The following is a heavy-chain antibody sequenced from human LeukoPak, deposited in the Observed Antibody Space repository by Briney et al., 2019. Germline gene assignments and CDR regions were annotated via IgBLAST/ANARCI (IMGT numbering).Heavy chain of an antibody. CDR2: IYYSGST. J-gene: IGHJ5*02. CDR3: ARDRTMIVVVEPTGWFDP. CDR1: GGSISSYY. Sequence: SETLSLTCTVSGGSISSYYWGWIRQPPGKGLEWIGSIYYSGSTYYNPSLKSRVTISVDTSKNQFSLKLSSVTAADTAVYYCARDRTMIVVVEPTGWFDPWGQGTLVTVSS. V-gene: IGHV4-39*07. D-gene: IGHD3-22*01.